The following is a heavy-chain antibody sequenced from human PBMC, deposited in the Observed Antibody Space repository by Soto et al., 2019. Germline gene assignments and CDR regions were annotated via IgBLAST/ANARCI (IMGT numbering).Heavy chain of an antibody. CDR3: AKDAPGSGWLSDS. Sequence: EVYLLESGGGLVHPGESLRLSCAASGFIFSNYAMSWVRQAPGKGLEWVSTISVPDAGTAYADSVKDRFTISSDNSKNTLYLQMNSLRVEDTAVYYCAKDAPGSGWLSDSWGQGARVTVSS. CDR1: GFIFSNYA. J-gene: IGHJ4*02. CDR2: ISVPDAGT. V-gene: IGHV3-23*01. D-gene: IGHD3-22*01.